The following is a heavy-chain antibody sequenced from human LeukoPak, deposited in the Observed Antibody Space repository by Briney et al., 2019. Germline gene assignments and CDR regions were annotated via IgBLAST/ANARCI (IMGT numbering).Heavy chain of an antibody. J-gene: IGHJ4*02. CDR2: INSDGTTT. V-gene: IGHV3-74*01. Sequence: GGSLRLSCAASGFSFSNSWMHWVRQAPGKGLVWVSRINSDGTTTYYADSVKGRFTISRDNAKNTLFLQMNSLRAEDTAVYYCAKGDYDSSGPLNCYFDYWGQGTLATVSS. D-gene: IGHD3-22*01. CDR1: GFSFSNSW. CDR3: AKGDYDSSGPLNCYFDY.